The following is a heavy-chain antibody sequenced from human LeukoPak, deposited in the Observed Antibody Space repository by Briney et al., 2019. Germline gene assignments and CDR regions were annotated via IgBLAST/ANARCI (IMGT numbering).Heavy chain of an antibody. CDR1: GYTFISYC. CDR2: TNPSGSST. D-gene: IGHD3-3*01. CDR3: ARAHTSAPGTLFDY. J-gene: IGHJ4*02. V-gene: IGHV1-46*01. Sequence: ASVTVSCTTSGYTFISYCMHWVRQAPGQGLEWMGRTNPSGSSTRYAQKFQGRVTMTKDTSTSTLYMELSSLGSEDTAVYYCARAHTSAPGTLFDYWGQGTLVTVSS.